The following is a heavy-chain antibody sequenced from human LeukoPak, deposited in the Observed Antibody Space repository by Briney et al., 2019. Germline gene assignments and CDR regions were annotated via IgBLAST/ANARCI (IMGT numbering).Heavy chain of an antibody. J-gene: IGHJ4*01. CDR3: ARDGTAAGLYFDL. CDR2: IRQDGSEK. Sequence: GGSLRLSCAASGFTFSSYSMNWVRQAPGKGPEGVASIRQDGSEKTYVDSVKGRFTISRDNTKNSLSLQLNGLRAEDTAVYYCARDGTAAGLYFDLWGQGTLVTVSS. D-gene: IGHD6-13*01. CDR1: GFTFSSYS. V-gene: IGHV3-7*01.